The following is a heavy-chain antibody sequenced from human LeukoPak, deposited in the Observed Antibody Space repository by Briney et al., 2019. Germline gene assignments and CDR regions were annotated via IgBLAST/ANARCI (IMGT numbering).Heavy chain of an antibody. D-gene: IGHD3-10*01. Sequence: PGGSLRLSCAASEFTFSNYAMHWVRQAPGKGLEWVAVISYDGSSKYYADSVKGRFTISRDNSKKTLYLQMDSLRAEDTAVYYCARDSTYYGSGSPPAHNWGQGTLVTVSS. CDR3: ARDSTYYGSGSPPAHN. V-gene: IGHV3-30-3*01. CDR2: ISYDGSSK. CDR1: EFTFSNYA. J-gene: IGHJ4*02.